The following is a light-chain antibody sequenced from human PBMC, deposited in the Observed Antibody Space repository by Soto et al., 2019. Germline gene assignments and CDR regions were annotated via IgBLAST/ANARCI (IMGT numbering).Light chain of an antibody. V-gene: IGKV1-8*01. J-gene: IGKJ4*01. Sequence: AILMTQSPSSFSASTGDRVTITCRASQGISSYLYWYQQKPGKAPKLLIYAASTLHSGVTSRFSGSGSGTDFTLTISCLQSEDFENYYCQKYYSYPLTFGGGTKVEIK. CDR2: AAS. CDR1: QGISSY. CDR3: QKYYSYPLT.